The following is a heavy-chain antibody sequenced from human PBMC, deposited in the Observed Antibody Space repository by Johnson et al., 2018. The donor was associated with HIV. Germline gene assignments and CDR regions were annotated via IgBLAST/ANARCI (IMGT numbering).Heavy chain of an antibody. CDR3: AKSRVGATYDALDI. CDR1: GFTFSSYT. Sequence: VQLVESGGGLVQPGGSLRLSCAASGFTFSSYTMTWVRQAPGKGLEWVSGVSGSGGSTYYADSVKGRFTISRDNSKNQLYLQMNSLRAEDTAVYYCAKSRVGATYDALDIWGQGTMVTVSS. J-gene: IGHJ3*02. CDR2: VSGSGGST. D-gene: IGHD1-26*01. V-gene: IGHV3-23*04.